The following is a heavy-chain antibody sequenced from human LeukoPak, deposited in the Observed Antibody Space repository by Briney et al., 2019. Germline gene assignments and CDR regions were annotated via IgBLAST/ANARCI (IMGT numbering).Heavy chain of an antibody. D-gene: IGHD3-10*01. CDR3: ARDRFRVVRGVRYYYYGMDV. CDR2: IGTAGDT. Sequence: GGSLRLSCAASGFTFSSYDMHWVRQATGKGLEWVSAIGTAGDTYYPGSVKGRFTISRENAKNSLYLQMNSLRAGDTAVYYCARDRFRVVRGVRYYYYGMDVWGQGTTVTVSS. V-gene: IGHV3-13*04. CDR1: GFTFSSYD. J-gene: IGHJ6*02.